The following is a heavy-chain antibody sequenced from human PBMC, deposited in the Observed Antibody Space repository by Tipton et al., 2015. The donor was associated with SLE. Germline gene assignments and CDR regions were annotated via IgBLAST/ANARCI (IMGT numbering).Heavy chain of an antibody. D-gene: IGHD3-3*01. CDR1: GFTFSSYG. Sequence: SLRLSCAASGFTFSSYGMHWVRQAPGKGLEWVAYIRYDGIEEYYSDSVKGRLTISRDNSKNTLYMQMNSLRVEDTAVYYCAKRNYAVWSGHCFEDWGQGTLVTVSS. CDR3: AKRNYAVWSGHCFED. CDR2: IRYDGIEE. V-gene: IGHV3-30*02. J-gene: IGHJ4*02.